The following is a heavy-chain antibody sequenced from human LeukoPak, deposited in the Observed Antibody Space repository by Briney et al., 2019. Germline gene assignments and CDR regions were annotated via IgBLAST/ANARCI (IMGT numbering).Heavy chain of an antibody. V-gene: IGHV1-46*01. CDR1: GYTFTSYY. Sequence: ASVKVSCKGSGYTFTSYYMHWVRQAPGQGLEWMGIINPSGGSTSYAQKFQGRVTMTRDTSTSTVYMELSSLRSEDTAVYYCARDPSGIHDAFDIWGQGTMVTVSS. D-gene: IGHD3-3*02. J-gene: IGHJ3*02. CDR3: ARDPSGIHDAFDI. CDR2: INPSGGST.